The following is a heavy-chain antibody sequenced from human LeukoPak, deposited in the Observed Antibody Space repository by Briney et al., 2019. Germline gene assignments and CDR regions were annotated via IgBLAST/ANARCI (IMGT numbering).Heavy chain of an antibody. V-gene: IGHV1-18*01. Sequence: ASVKVSCKASGYTFTSYGISWVRQAPGQGLEWMGWISAYNGNTNYAQKLQGRVTMTTDTSTSTAYMELRSLRSDDTAVYYCARSRFDIVARPGAPDYWGQGTLVTVSS. CDR3: ARSRFDIVARPGAPDY. J-gene: IGHJ4*02. CDR1: GYTFTSYG. CDR2: ISAYNGNT. D-gene: IGHD6-6*01.